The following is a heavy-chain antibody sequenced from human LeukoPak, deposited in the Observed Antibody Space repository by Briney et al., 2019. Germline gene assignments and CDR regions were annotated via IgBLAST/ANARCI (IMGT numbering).Heavy chain of an antibody. J-gene: IGHJ4*02. D-gene: IGHD3-9*01. V-gene: IGHV3-30*04. CDR3: ARALDHFDWASSY. CDR2: ISLDGREE. CDR1: GFRFSSYA. Sequence: GGSLRLSCATSGFRFSSYAFHWVRQAPGKGLEWLTVISLDGREEYADFVKGRFSISRDNSKNTLYLLMNSLKPEDTAVYYCARALDHFDWASSYWGQGTLVAVSS.